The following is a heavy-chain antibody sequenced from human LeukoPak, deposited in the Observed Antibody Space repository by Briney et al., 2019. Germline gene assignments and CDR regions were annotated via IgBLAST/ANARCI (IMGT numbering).Heavy chain of an antibody. V-gene: IGHV3-30*03. Sequence: PGGSLRLSCAASGFTFSRYGMHWVRQAPGKGLAWVAVISYDGSNKYYADSVKGRFTISRDNSKSTLYLQMNSLRAEDTAVYYCVFEGRADAFDIWGQGTMVTVSS. D-gene: IGHD3-10*01. CDR2: ISYDGSNK. J-gene: IGHJ3*02. CDR3: VFEGRADAFDI. CDR1: GFTFSRYG.